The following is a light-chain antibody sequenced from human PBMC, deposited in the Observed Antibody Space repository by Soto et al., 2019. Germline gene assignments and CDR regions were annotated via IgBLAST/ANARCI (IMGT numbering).Light chain of an antibody. V-gene: IGKV1-5*01. CDR1: QSISHW. J-gene: IGKJ1*01. Sequence: DIQMSQSSCTVAGSVGDRVTITCRASQSISHWLAGYQQKPGTAPKLRIYHASTLESGVPSRVSGSGSGTEFTLTISSLQADELPTYYCQQYKSYLGTCGHGTKGDIK. CDR2: HAS. CDR3: QQYKSYLGT.